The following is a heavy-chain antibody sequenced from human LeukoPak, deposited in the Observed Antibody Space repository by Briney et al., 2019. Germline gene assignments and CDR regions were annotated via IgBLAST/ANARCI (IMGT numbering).Heavy chain of an antibody. CDR3: AREGSSGYYYLAY. Sequence: GHIYHSGSTYYNPSLKSRVTISVDRSKNQFSLKLSSVTAADTAVYYCAREGSSGYYYLAYWGQGTLVTVSS. J-gene: IGHJ4*02. V-gene: IGHV4-30-2*01. CDR2: IYHSGST. D-gene: IGHD3-22*01.